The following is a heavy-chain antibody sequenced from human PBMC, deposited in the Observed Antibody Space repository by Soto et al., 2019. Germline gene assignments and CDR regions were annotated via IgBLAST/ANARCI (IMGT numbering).Heavy chain of an antibody. J-gene: IGHJ4*02. CDR2: IRNKANNYAT. CDR1: GFTFSGSA. Sequence: GVSLGLSCAASGFTFSGSAMHWVRQASGKGLEWVGRIRNKANNYATAYGASVKGRFIISRDESKNTAYLQMNSLKTEDTAVYYCLASVDETFLDQGAQGSLRTV. V-gene: IGHV3-73*01. CDR3: LASVDETFLDQ. D-gene: IGHD3-3*01.